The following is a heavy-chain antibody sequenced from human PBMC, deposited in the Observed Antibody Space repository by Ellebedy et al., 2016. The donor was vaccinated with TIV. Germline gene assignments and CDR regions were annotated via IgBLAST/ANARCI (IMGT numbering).Heavy chain of an antibody. Sequence: GSLRLSXTVSGGSITSHYWRWIRQPPGKGLEWIGYIHHRGSTNDNPSLKSRVTISLDTSENQFSLRLSSVTAADTAVYYCAGDRMYFYDSRGSYKYYGMDVWGQGTTVTVSS. CDR2: IHHRGST. CDR3: AGDRMYFYDSRGSYKYYGMDV. J-gene: IGHJ6*02. V-gene: IGHV4-59*11. CDR1: GGSITSHY. D-gene: IGHD3-22*01.